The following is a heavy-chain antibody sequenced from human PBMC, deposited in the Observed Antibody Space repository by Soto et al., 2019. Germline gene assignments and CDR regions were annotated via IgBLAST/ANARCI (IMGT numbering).Heavy chain of an antibody. D-gene: IGHD1-1*01. Sequence: GASVKVSCKASGYTFSDYYIHWVRLAPGQGLEWMGWINPNSGGTKYAPKFQGGVTMTRDTSITTAYMELSRLRSSDTAVYYCAREPATAKPEGVDFWGQGTLVTVSS. J-gene: IGHJ4*02. CDR1: GYTFSDYY. V-gene: IGHV1-2*02. CDR2: INPNSGGT. CDR3: AREPATAKPEGVDF.